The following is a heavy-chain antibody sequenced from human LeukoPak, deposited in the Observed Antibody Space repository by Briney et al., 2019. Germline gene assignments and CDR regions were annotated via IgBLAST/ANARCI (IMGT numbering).Heavy chain of an antibody. Sequence: GGSLRLSCAASGFTFSSYWMNWVRQDPGKGLVWVSHIKSDGTSTSYADSVRGRFTISRDNAKNTLYLQMNSLRAEDTAVYFCARDRYYGIDVWAEGPRSPSP. CDR2: IKSDGTST. CDR1: GFTFSSYW. CDR3: ARDRYYGIDV. J-gene: IGHJ6*02. V-gene: IGHV3-74*01.